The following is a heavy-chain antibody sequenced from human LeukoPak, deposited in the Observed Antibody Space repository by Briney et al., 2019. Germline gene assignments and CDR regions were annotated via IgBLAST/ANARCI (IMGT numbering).Heavy chain of an antibody. CDR2: ISYDGSNK. CDR1: GFTFSSYA. J-gene: IGHJ4*02. CDR3: AKDDYGDSRFDY. V-gene: IGHV3-30-3*01. D-gene: IGHD4-17*01. Sequence: GRSLRLSCAASGFTFSSYAMHWVRQAPGKGLEWVAVISYDGSNKYYADSVKGRFTISRDNSKNTLYLQMNSLRAEDTAVYYCAKDDYGDSRFDYWGQGTLVTVSS.